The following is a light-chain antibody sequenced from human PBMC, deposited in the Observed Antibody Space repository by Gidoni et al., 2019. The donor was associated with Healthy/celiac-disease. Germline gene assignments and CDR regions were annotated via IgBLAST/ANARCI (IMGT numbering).Light chain of an antibody. V-gene: IGKV3-11*01. J-gene: IGKJ5*01. Sequence: EIVLTQSPATLSLSPGERAPLSCRASQSVSSYLAWYQQKPGQAPRLLIYDASNRATGIPARFSGSGSGTDFTLTIRRLETEDFLVYYCQQRSNWPPEITFGQGTRLEIK. CDR1: QSVSSY. CDR3: QQRSNWPPEIT. CDR2: DAS.